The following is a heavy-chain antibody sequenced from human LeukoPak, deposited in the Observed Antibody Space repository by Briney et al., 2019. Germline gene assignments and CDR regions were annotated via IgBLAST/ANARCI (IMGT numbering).Heavy chain of an antibody. D-gene: IGHD1-26*01. CDR3: ARDRETYYGMDV. CDR2: IIPIFGTA. V-gene: IGHV1-69*05. CDR1: GGTFSSYA. J-gene: IGHJ6*02. Sequence: ASVKVSCKASGGTFSSYAISWVRQAPGQGLEWMGGIIPIFGTANYAQKFQGRVTMTTDTSTSTAYMELRSLRSDDTAVYYCARDRETYYGMDVWGQGTTVTVSS.